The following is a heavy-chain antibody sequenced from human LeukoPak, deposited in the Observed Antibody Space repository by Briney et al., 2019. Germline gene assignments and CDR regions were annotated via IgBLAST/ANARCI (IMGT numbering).Heavy chain of an antibody. CDR3: AKGFSYSSSWYSVPYYYGVDV. J-gene: IGHJ6*02. Sequence: GGSLRLSCAASGFTFSSYAMSWVRQAPGKGLEWVSAISGSGGSTYYADSVKGRFTISRDNSKNTLYLQMNSLRAEDTAVYYCAKGFSYSSSWYSVPYYYGVDVWGQGTTVTV. CDR2: ISGSGGST. V-gene: IGHV3-23*01. D-gene: IGHD6-13*01. CDR1: GFTFSSYA.